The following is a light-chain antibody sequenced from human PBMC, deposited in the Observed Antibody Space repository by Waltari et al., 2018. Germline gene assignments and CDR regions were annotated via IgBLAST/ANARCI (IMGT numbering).Light chain of an antibody. CDR2: ANN. Sequence: QSVLTQPPSMSGAPGQRVTISCTGSSSNIGAHYDVHWYQQLPEPSPNLPNYANNNRPPEAPDRFSASKSGTSAFLAIAGLQPEDEADYYCQSFDASLGYVFGTGTRVTVL. CDR1: SSNIGAHYD. CDR3: QSFDASLGYV. J-gene: IGLJ1*01. V-gene: IGLV1-40*01.